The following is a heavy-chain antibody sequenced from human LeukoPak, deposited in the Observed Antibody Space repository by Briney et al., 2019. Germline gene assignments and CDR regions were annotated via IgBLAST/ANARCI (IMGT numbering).Heavy chain of an antibody. CDR2: ISGSTNYI. Sequence: PGGSLRLSCAASGFPLSGYSMNWVRQAPGKGLEWVSSISGSTNYIYYADTVKGRSTISRDNARNSLYLQMNNLRAEDTAVYYCVRVGYCSSPTCRNYFDYWGQGTLVTVSS. J-gene: IGHJ4*02. CDR3: VRVGYCSSPTCRNYFDY. CDR1: GFPLSGYS. D-gene: IGHD2-2*01. V-gene: IGHV3-21*01.